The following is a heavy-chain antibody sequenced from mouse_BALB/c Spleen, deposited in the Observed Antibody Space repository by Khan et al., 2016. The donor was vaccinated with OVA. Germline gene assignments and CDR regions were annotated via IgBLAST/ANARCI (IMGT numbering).Heavy chain of an antibody. CDR2: INSDGYYT. J-gene: IGHJ3*01. CDR1: GFTFSAYG. Sequence: EVMLVESGGDLVKPGGSLRLSCAASGFTFSAYGMSWVRQTPDKRLEWVATINSDGYYTYFPDTVKGRFNISRNNAEHTLYLQMSSLKSEDTAIYYWASHLTGSIAYWGQGTLVTVSA. V-gene: IGHV5-6*01. CDR3: ASHLTGSIAY. D-gene: IGHD4-1*01.